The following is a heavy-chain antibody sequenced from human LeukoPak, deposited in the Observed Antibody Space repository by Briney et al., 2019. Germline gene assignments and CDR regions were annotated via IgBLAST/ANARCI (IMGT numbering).Heavy chain of an antibody. CDR1: DFNFSASY. CDR2: ISPRAYST. CDR3: ARGKRTFDF. J-gene: IGHJ5*01. V-gene: IGHV3-11*01. Sequence: GGSLRLSCTVSDFNFSASYMSWIRQFPGGGLEWLSYISPRAYSTYYADSARGRFTISRDNSHNSLLLKMTTVRVDDTAIYYCARGKRTFDFWGEGTRVTAS. D-gene: IGHD6-25*01.